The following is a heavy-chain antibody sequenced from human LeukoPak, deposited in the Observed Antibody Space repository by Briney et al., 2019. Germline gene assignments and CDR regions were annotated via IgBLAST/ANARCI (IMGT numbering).Heavy chain of an antibody. J-gene: IGHJ4*02. CDR2: ISYDGSNK. CDR1: GFTFSSYA. V-gene: IGHV3-30-3*01. D-gene: IGHD3-9*01. Sequence: PGGSLRLSCAASGFTFSSYAMHWVRQAPGKGLEWVAVISYDGSNKYYADSVKGRFTISRDNSKNTLYLQMNSLRAEDTAVYYCARSPLTYDILTGYSSDQYYFDYWGQGTLATVSS. CDR3: ARSPLTYDILTGYSSDQYYFDY.